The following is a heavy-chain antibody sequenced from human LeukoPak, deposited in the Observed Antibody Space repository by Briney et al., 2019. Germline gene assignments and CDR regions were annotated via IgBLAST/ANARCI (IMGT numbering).Heavy chain of an antibody. CDR3: ASALRTGDNYFDY. Sequence: ASVKVACKTSGYTFTNYDISWVRQAPGQGLEWMGWISGYNGNTNYAQKLEGRVTMTTDTSTSTAYMELRSLRSDDTAVYYCASALRTGDNYFDYWGQGTLVAVSS. CDR2: ISGYNGNT. D-gene: IGHD3-10*01. V-gene: IGHV1-18*01. CDR1: GYTFTNYD. J-gene: IGHJ4*02.